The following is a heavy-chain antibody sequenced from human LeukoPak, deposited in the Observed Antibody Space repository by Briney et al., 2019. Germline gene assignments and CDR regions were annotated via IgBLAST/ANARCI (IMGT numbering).Heavy chain of an antibody. D-gene: IGHD5-24*01. V-gene: IGHV3-23*01. CDR2: IPDGSSNT. CDR1: GFTFSSYA. Sequence: GGSLRLSCAASGFTFSSYAMSWVRQTPGKGLEWVSAIPDGSSNTYYADSVKGRFTISRDNSKNTLYLQMNSLGAEDTAVYYCAKWLRVATTYFDYWGQGTLVTVSS. J-gene: IGHJ4*02. CDR3: AKWLRVATTYFDY.